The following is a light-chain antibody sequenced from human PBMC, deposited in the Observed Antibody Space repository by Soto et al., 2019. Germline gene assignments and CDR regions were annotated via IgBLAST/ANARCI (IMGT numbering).Light chain of an antibody. J-gene: IGKJ4*01. V-gene: IGKV3-20*01. CDR2: GAS. CDR1: QSFSSTS. CDR3: QQYDSSPLT. Sequence: ENVLTQSPGTLSLSPGERATLSCRASQSFSSTSLAWYQQKPGQAPRLLIYGASSRATGVPDRFSGGGSGTDFTLTISRLESEDFAVYYCQQYDSSPLTFGGGTKVEIK.